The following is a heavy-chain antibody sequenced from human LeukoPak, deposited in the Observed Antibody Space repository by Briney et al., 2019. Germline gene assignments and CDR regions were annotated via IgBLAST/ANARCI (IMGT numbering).Heavy chain of an antibody. CDR3: ARTSGDSSYYYYGMDV. J-gene: IGHJ6*02. CDR1: GGTFTGYY. CDR2: INPNSGGT. D-gene: IGHD4-17*01. Sequence: GASVKVSCKASGGTFTGYYMHWVRQAPGQGLEWMGWINPNSGGTNYAQKFQGWVTMTRDTSISTAYMELSRLRSDDTAVYYCARTSGDSSYYYYGMDVWGQGTTVTVSS. V-gene: IGHV1-2*04.